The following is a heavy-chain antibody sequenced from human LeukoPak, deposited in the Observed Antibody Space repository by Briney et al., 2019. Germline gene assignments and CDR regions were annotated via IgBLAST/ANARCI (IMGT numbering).Heavy chain of an antibody. Sequence: PGGSLRLSCAASGFTFSSYAMNWVRQAPGKGLEWVSGISNSGGGTYYADSVKGRFTISRDNSKNTLYLQMNSLRVEDTAVYYCAKWRLVPRDPSDYWGQGTLVTVSS. D-gene: IGHD6-19*01. J-gene: IGHJ4*02. V-gene: IGHV3-23*01. CDR2: ISNSGGGT. CDR1: GFTFSSYA. CDR3: AKWRLVPRDPSDY.